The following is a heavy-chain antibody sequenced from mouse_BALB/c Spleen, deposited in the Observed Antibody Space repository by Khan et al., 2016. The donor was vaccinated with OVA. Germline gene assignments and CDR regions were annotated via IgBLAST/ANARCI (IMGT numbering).Heavy chain of an antibody. CDR3: ARNRGGYFDY. CDR2: IWSGGST. D-gene: IGHD3-3*01. Sequence: QIQLVQSGPGLVQPSQSLSINCTVSGFSITNYGVHWVRQSPGKGLEWLGVIWSGGSTDYNATFISRLSISKDNSKSQVFFKMNSLQVNDTAIYYCARNRGGYFDYWGKGTTLTVSS. CDR1: GFSITNYG. J-gene: IGHJ2*01. V-gene: IGHV2-2*02.